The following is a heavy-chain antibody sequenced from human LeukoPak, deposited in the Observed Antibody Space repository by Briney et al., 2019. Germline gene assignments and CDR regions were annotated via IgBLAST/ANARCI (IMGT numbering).Heavy chain of an antibody. CDR2: INTNSGVT. CDR3: TRDRLSKWFDP. D-gene: IGHD5-12*01. Sequence: ASVKVSCKASGLTFNGVNYIHWVRQAPGQGPEWMGWINTNSGVTDYARKFQGRVTMTRDTSISTAYMELYRLTSDDTAMYYCTRDRLSKWFDPWGQGTLVTVSS. J-gene: IGHJ5*02. V-gene: IGHV1-2*02. CDR1: GLTFNGVNY.